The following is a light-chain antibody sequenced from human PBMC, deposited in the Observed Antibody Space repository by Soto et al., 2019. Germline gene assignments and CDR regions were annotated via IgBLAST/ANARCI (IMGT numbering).Light chain of an antibody. CDR1: QSVSSY. J-gene: IGKJ5*01. CDR2: DAS. V-gene: IGKV3-11*01. CDR3: QHRMNWPLT. Sequence: EIVLTQSPATLSLSPGERATLSCRASQSVSSYLLWYQQKPGQTPRLLIYDASNRATGIPARFSGSGSETDFTLTISSREPEDFAVYYCQHRMNWPLTFGQGTRLEIK.